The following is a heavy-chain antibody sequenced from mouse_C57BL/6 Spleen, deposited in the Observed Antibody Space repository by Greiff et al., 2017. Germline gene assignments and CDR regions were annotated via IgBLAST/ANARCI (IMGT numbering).Heavy chain of an antibody. V-gene: IGHV3-6*01. CDR3: AREGSNFPGAMDY. J-gene: IGHJ4*01. CDR2: ISYDGSN. CDR1: GYSITSGYY. D-gene: IGHD2-5*01. Sequence: EVQLQESGPGLVKPSQSLSLTCSVTGYSITSGYYWNWIRQFPGNNLEWMGYISYDGSNNYNPSLKNRISITRDTSKNQFFLKFNSVTTEDPATYYCAREGSNFPGAMDYWGQGTSVTVSS.